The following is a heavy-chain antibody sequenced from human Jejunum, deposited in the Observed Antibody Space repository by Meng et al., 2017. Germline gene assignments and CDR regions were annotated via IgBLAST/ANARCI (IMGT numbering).Heavy chain of an antibody. CDR2: IGGSGHPT. D-gene: IGHD4-11*01. CDR3: AKDPNGNYVGAFDS. CDR1: GFTFSNYA. Sequence: GESLKISCAASGFTFSNYAVTWVRQAPGKGLEWVSAIGGSGHPTEYADSVKGRFTISRDNSKNTQYLQMNSVRAEDTALYYCAKDPNGNYVGAFDSWGPGTMVTVSS. V-gene: IGHV3-23*01. J-gene: IGHJ3*01.